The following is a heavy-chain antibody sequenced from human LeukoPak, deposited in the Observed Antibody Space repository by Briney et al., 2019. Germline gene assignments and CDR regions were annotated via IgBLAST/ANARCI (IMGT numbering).Heavy chain of an antibody. CDR3: AREYMAADFDY. CDR1: GFTFSSYV. D-gene: IGHD1-1*01. CDR2: ISYDGSNK. V-gene: IGHV3-30*19. J-gene: IGHJ4*02. Sequence: AGGSLRLSCAASGFTFSSYVMHWVRQAPGKGLEWVAVISYDGSNKYYADSVKGRFTISRDNSKNTLYLQMNSLRAEDTAVYYCAREYMAADFDYWGQGTLVTVSS.